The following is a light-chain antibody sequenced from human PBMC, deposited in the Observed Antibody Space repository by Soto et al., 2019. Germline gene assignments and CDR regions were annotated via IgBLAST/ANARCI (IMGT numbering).Light chain of an antibody. CDR2: DVS. CDR1: SSDVGGYNY. CDR3: SSYTTSNTRQIV. J-gene: IGLJ1*01. V-gene: IGLV2-14*03. Sequence: QSVXTQPASGSGSPGQSITISCTGTSSDVGGYNYVSWYQHHPGKAPKLMIFDVSNRPSGVSNRFSGSKSGNTASLTIPGLQPEDEADYYCSSYTTSNTRQIVFGTGTKVTVL.